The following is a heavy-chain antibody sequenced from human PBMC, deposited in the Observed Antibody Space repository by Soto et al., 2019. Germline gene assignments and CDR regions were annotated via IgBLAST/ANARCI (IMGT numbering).Heavy chain of an antibody. Sequence: GASLKISCKGSGYSFTSYWIGWVRQMPGKGLEWMGIIYPGDSDTRYSPSFQGQVTISADKSISTAYLQWSSLKASDTAMYYCARQRRSVGADLDYWGQGALVTVSS. CDR3: ARQRRSVGADLDY. D-gene: IGHD1-26*01. V-gene: IGHV5-51*01. CDR2: IYPGDSDT. CDR1: GYSFTSYW. J-gene: IGHJ4*02.